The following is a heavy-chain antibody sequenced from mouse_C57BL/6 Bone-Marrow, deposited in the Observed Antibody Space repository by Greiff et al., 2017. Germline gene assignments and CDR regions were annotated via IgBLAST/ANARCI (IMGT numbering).Heavy chain of an antibody. Sequence: EVKVVESGGGLVQPGGSLKLSCAASGFTFSDYYMYWVRQTPEKRLEWVAYISNGGGSTYSPDTVKGRFTISRDNAKNTLYLQMSRLKSEDTAMYYCARDEMDYWGQGTSVTVSS. V-gene: IGHV5-12*01. CDR2: ISNGGGST. CDR1: GFTFSDYY. J-gene: IGHJ4*01. CDR3: ARDEMDY.